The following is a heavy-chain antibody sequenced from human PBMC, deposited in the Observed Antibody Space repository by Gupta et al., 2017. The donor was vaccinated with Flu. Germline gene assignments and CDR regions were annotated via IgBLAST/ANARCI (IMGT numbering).Heavy chain of an antibody. J-gene: IGHJ4*02. CDR1: GFNFHGYS. CDR2: IFASGGTI. CDR3: ARVVGGHGYTFGYSDY. D-gene: IGHD5-18*01. Sequence: EMQLVESGGGLVQPGGSLRLSCAVSGFNFHGYSMNWVRQAPGKGLEWISYIFASGGTIYYADSVKGRFTISRDNAKYTLYLQLNSLRDEDTAVYYCARVVGGHGYTFGYSDYWGQGTLVTVSS. V-gene: IGHV3-48*02.